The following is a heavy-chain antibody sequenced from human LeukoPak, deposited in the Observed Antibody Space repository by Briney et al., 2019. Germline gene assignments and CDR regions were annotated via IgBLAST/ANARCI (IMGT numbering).Heavy chain of an antibody. D-gene: IGHD1-14*01. CDR1: GGCISSYY. J-gene: IGHJ5*02. CDR3: ARGPTRVPKYNWFDP. Sequence: PSETLSLTCTVSGGCISSYYWSWIRQPAGKGLEWIGRIYTSGSTNYNPSLKSRVTMLVDTSKNQFSLKLSSVSAADTAVYYCARGPTRVPKYNWFDPWGQGTLVTVSS. V-gene: IGHV4-4*07. CDR2: IYTSGST.